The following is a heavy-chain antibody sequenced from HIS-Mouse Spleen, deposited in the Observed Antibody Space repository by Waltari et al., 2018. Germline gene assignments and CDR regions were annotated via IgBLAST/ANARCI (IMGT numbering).Heavy chain of an antibody. CDR3: ARASRDLLLPRYFDL. CDR1: GGSIGSSY. J-gene: IGHJ2*01. V-gene: IGHV4-59*01. Sequence: QVQLQESGPGLVKPSETLSLTCTASGGSIGSSYWRWIRQPPGKGLEWIGYYSGSTNYNPSLKSRVTISVDTSKNQFSLKLSSVTAADTAVYYCARASRDLLLPRYFDLWGRGTLVTVSS. CDR2: YYSGST.